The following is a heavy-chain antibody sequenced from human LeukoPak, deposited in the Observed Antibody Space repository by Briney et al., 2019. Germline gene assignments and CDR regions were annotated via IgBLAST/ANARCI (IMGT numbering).Heavy chain of an antibody. CDR2: ISNDGGGT. D-gene: IGHD3-22*01. V-gene: IGHV3-23*01. Sequence: GGSLRLSCAVSGITLSNYGMSWVRQAPGKGLEWVSAISNDGGGTTYADFVKGRFTISRDNSKNTLFLQMNSLRAEDTALYYCAKGSSGYFADLWGQGTLVTVSS. J-gene: IGHJ5*02. CDR3: AKGSSGYFADL. CDR1: GITLSNYG.